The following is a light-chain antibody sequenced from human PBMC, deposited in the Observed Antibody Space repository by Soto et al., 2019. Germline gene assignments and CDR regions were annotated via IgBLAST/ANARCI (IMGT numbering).Light chain of an antibody. CDR1: SSDIGGYNY. Sequence: QSALTQPASVSGSPGQSITISCTGTSSDIGGYNYVSWYQQHPGKAPKLVISEVTNRPSGVSNRFSGSKSGNTASLTISGLQTEDEAAYYCCSYTTTSTPFVFGTGTKLTVL. V-gene: IGLV2-14*01. J-gene: IGLJ1*01. CDR3: CSYTTTSTPFV. CDR2: EVT.